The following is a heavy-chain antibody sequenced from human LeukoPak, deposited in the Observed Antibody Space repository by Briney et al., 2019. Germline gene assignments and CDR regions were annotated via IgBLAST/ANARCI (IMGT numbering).Heavy chain of an antibody. Sequence: SETLSLTCTVSGGSFSSGSYYWSWIRQPPGKGLEWIGYIYYSGSTNYNPSLKSRVTISVDTSKNQFSLKLSSVTAADTAVYYCASEGGIMSYWGQGTLVTVSS. CDR2: IYYSGST. D-gene: IGHD3-16*01. J-gene: IGHJ4*02. CDR3: ASEGGIMSY. V-gene: IGHV4-61*01. CDR1: GGSFSSGSYY.